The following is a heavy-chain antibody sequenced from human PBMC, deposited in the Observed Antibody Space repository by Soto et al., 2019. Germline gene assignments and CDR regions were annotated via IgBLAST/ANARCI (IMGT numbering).Heavy chain of an antibody. J-gene: IGHJ5*02. D-gene: IGHD3-22*01. Sequence: QVQLVQSGAEVKKPGSSVQVSCKTSGGTFGSYAISWVRQAPGQGLEWMGGFIPIFSTPNYAQKFQGRVTITADESTSTAYMELSSLRTEDTAVYYCARPIQYYFDTSAQSAWFDPWGQGTLVTVSS. CDR2: FIPIFSTP. CDR3: ARPIQYYFDTSAQSAWFDP. CDR1: GGTFGSYA. V-gene: IGHV1-69*12.